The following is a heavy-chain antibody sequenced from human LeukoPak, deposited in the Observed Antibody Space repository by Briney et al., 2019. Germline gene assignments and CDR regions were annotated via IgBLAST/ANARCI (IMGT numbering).Heavy chain of an antibody. D-gene: IGHD1-14*01. CDR3: TTIDEVNRKLDY. V-gene: IGHV3-15*01. Sequence: GGSLRLSCAASGFTVNNSYMSWVRQAPGKGLEWVGRIKSKTDGGTTDYAAPVKGRFTISRDDSKNTLYLQMNSLKTEDTAVYYCTTIDEVNRKLDYWGQGTLVTVSS. CDR1: GFTVNNSY. CDR2: IKSKTDGGTT. J-gene: IGHJ4*02.